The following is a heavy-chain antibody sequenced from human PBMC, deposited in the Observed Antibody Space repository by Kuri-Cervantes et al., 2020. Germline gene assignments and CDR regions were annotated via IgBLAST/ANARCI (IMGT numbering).Heavy chain of an antibody. Sequence: GSLRLSCAASGFTFSNYAMHWVRQAPGKGLEWVAGISNDGSYKPYADSVKGRVTISRENSQNTLYLQMNSLGAEDTAVYYCARPAGGSSQIEYDAFDIWGQGTMVTVSS. J-gene: IGHJ3*02. V-gene: IGHV3-30*01. CDR3: ARPAGGSSQIEYDAFDI. CDR2: ISNDGSYK. D-gene: IGHD1-26*01. CDR1: GFTFSNYA.